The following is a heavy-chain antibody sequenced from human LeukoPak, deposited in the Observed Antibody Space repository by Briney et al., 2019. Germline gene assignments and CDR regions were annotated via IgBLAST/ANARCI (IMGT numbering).Heavy chain of an antibody. J-gene: IGHJ5*02. Sequence: PSQTLSLTCTVSGGSISSGGYYWSWIRQPPGKGLEWIGYIYHSGSTYYNPSLKSRVTISVDRSKNQFSLKLSSVTAADTAVYYCARVEGNWFDPWGQGTLVTVSS. CDR2: IYHSGST. CDR1: GGSISSGGYY. V-gene: IGHV4-30-2*01. CDR3: ARVEGNWFDP.